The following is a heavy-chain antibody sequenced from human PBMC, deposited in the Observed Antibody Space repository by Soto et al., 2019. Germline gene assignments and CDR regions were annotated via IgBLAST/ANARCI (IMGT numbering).Heavy chain of an antibody. CDR2: IYYSGST. Sequence: QLLESGPGLVKPSETLSLTCTVSGGSISSSSYYWGWIRQPPGKGLEWIGSIYYSGSTYYNPSLKSRVTISVDTSKNQFSLKLSSVTAADTAVYYCARHGLYYYDSSGYYLEYFQHWGQGTLVTVSS. D-gene: IGHD3-22*01. V-gene: IGHV4-39*01. J-gene: IGHJ1*01. CDR3: ARHGLYYYDSSGYYLEYFQH. CDR1: GGSISSSSYY.